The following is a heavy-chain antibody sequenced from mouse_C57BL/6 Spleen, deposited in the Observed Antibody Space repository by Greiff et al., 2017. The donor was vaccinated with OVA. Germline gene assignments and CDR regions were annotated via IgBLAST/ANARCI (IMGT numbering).Heavy chain of an antibody. V-gene: IGHV3-6*01. J-gene: IGHJ2*01. Sequence: EVQLQQSGPGLVKPSQSLSLTCSVTGYSITSGYYWNWIRQFPGNKLEWMGYISYDGSNNYNPSLKNLISITRDTSKNQFFLKLNSVTTEDTATYYCARGLPQGYFDYWGQGTTLTVSS. CDR2: ISYDGSN. CDR3: ARGLPQGYFDY. CDR1: GYSITSGYY. D-gene: IGHD2-1*01.